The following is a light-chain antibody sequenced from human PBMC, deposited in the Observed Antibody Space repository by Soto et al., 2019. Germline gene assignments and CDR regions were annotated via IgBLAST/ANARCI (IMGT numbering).Light chain of an antibody. CDR2: EVS. V-gene: IGLV2-14*01. CDR3: SSYTSSGTLYV. CDR1: SSDVGGYNY. Sequence: QSVLTQPASVSGSPGQSITISCTGTSSDVGGYNYVAWYQQHPGKVPRLMIYEVSNRPSGVSNRFSGSKSGSTASLTISGLQAEDESDYYCSSYTSSGTLYVFGTGTKVTV. J-gene: IGLJ1*01.